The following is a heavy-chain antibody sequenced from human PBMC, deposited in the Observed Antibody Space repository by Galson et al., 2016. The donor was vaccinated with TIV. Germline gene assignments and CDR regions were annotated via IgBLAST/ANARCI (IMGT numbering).Heavy chain of an antibody. CDR3: AKDRGRETPLRIEAAGPHDAFDI. Sequence: SLRLSCAASGFTFSRFWMHWVRQAPGKGLVWVSRISDDATTTTYADSVKGRFTISRDNTKNTQHLQMNSLRAEDTAVYYCAKDRGRETPLRIEAAGPHDAFDIWGQGTMVTVSS. CDR2: ISDDATTT. CDR1: GFTFSRFW. V-gene: IGHV3-74*01. J-gene: IGHJ3*02. D-gene: IGHD6-13*01.